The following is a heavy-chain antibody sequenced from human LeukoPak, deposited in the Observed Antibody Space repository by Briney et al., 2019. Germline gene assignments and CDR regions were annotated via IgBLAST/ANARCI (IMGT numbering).Heavy chain of an antibody. CDR3: AKDRTVGASYWYFDL. V-gene: IGHV3-74*01. D-gene: IGHD1-26*01. CDR2: INSDGSTT. CDR1: GFTLSNSW. J-gene: IGHJ2*01. Sequence: PGGSLRLSCAASGFTLSNSWIHWVRQAPGKGLVWVSRINSDGSTTTYADSVKGRFTISRDNAKNTLYLHMNTLRAEDTAIYYCAKDRTVGASYWYFDLWGRGTLVTVSS.